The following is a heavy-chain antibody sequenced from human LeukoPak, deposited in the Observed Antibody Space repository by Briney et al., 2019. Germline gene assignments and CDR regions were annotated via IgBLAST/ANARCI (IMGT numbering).Heavy chain of an antibody. Sequence: ASVKVSCKASGYTFINYAINWVRRAPGQGLEWMGWISAYNGNTNYARKLQGRATMTTDTSTNTACMELRGLRFDDTAVYFCARGAYDFWSAYYSSGYFDYWGQGTLVTVSS. D-gene: IGHD3-3*01. CDR3: ARGAYDFWSAYYSSGYFDY. CDR2: ISAYNGNT. J-gene: IGHJ4*02. CDR1: GYTFINYA. V-gene: IGHV1-18*01.